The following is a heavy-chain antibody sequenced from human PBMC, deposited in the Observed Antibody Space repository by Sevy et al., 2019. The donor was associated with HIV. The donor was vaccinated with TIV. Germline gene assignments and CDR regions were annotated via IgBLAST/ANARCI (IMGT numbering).Heavy chain of an antibody. V-gene: IGHV3-53*01. CDR2: IYTSGNT. CDR3: ATRQGTLIQWALHY. Sequence: GGSLRLSCVVSGFSVSSNYMAWVRQTPGRGVQYVSLIYTSGNTYYADSVKGRFTISRDDSRNTVFLQMNNLRVDDTAFYYCATRQGTLIQWALHYWGPGALVTVSS. D-gene: IGHD1-26*01. J-gene: IGHJ4*02. CDR1: GFSVSSNY.